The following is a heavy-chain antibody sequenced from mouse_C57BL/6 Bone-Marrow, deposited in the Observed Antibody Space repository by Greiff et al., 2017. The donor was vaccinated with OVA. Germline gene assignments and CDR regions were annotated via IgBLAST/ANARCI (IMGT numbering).Heavy chain of an antibody. J-gene: IGHJ1*03. CDR3: ARENGNYGWYFDV. D-gene: IGHD2-1*01. V-gene: IGHV1-52*01. Sequence: QVQLQQSGAELVRPGSSVKLSCKASGYTFTSYWMHWVKQRPIQGLEWIGNIEPSDSETHYNQKFKDKATLTVDKSSCTAYMQLSSLTSEDSAVYYGARENGNYGWYFDVWGTGTSVTVSS. CDR1: GYTFTSYW. CDR2: IEPSDSET.